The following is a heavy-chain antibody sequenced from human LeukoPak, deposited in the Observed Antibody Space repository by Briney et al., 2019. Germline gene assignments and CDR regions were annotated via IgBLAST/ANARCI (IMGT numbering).Heavy chain of an antibody. CDR3: ARAFPAYCGGDCYSDY. D-gene: IGHD2-21*02. J-gene: IGHJ4*02. Sequence: GGSLRLSCAASGFTFSSYSMNWVRQAPGKGLEWVSSISSSSSSYIYYADSVKGRFTISRDNAKNSLYLQMNSLRAEDTAVYYCARAFPAYCGGDCYSDYWGQGTLVTVSS. CDR2: ISSSSSSYI. V-gene: IGHV3-21*01. CDR1: GFTFSSYS.